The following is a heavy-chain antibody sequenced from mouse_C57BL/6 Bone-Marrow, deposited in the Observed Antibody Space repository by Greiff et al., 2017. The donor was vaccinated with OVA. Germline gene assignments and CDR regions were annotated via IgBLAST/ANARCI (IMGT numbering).Heavy chain of an antibody. CDR3: TRRAYGNSGAMDY. Sequence: QVTLKVSGPGLLQSSQTLSLTCSFSGFSLSTSGMGVSWLRQPSGQGLEGLAHIYWDDDKRYNPSLKRRLTISKDTSRNEVFLKITSVDTADAATYYCTRRAYGNSGAMDYWGQGTSVTVSS. CDR2: IYWDDDK. CDR1: GFSLSTSGMG. J-gene: IGHJ4*01. D-gene: IGHD2-1*01. V-gene: IGHV8-12*01.